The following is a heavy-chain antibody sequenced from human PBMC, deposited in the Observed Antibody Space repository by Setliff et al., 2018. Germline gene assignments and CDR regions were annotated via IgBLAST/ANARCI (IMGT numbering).Heavy chain of an antibody. CDR1: GYTFPSYA. D-gene: IGHD3-22*01. CDR2: INAGNGNT. CDR3: ARDVFPYHYEGAFDI. J-gene: IGHJ3*02. Sequence: GASVKVSCKASGYTFPSYAMHWVRQAPGQRLEWMGWINAGNGNTKYSQKFQGRVTMTRDTSTSTVYMDMSSLRSEDTAVYYCARDVFPYHYEGAFDIWGQGTMVTVSS. V-gene: IGHV1-3*01.